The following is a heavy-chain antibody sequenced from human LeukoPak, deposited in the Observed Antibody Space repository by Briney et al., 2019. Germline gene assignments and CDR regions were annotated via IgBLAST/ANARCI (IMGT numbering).Heavy chain of an antibody. CDR3: ARDHAMGDDAFDI. J-gene: IGHJ3*02. V-gene: IGHV4-59*12. D-gene: IGHD2-2*01. CDR1: GGSISSYY. CDR2: IFYSGST. Sequence: ASETLSLTCTVSGGSISSYYWSWIRQPPGKGLEWIGYIFYSGSTNYNPSLKSRVTISVDTSKNQFSPKLSSVTAADTAVYYCARDHAMGDDAFDIWGQGTMVTVSS.